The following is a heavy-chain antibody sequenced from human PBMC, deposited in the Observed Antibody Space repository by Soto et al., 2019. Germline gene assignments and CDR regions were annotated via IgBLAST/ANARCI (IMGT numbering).Heavy chain of an antibody. V-gene: IGHV4-39*01. CDR1: GGSISSSSYY. CDR2: IYYSGST. J-gene: IGHJ6*03. D-gene: IGHD2-15*01. CDR3: ARSYRRYCSGGSCYSYYYYYMDV. Sequence: SETLPLTCTVSGGSISSSSYYWGWIRQPPGKGLEWIGSIYYSGSTYYNPSLKSRVTISVDTSKNQFSLKLSSVTAADTAVYYCARSYRRYCSGGSCYSYYYYYMDVWGKGTTVTVSS.